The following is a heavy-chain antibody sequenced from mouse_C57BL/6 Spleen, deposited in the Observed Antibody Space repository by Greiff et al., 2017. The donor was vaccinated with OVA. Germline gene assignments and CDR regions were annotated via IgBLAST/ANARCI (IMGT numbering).Heavy chain of an antibody. CDR1: GYTFTSYW. V-gene: IGHV1-55*01. Sequence: QVQLQQPGAELVKPGASVKMSCKASGYTFTSYWITWVKQRPGQGLEWIGDIYPGSGGTNYNEKFKSKATLTVDTSSSTAYMQLSSLTSEDSAVYYCARKGTAQARYYAMDYWGQGTSVTVSS. CDR3: ARKGTAQARYYAMDY. CDR2: IYPGSGGT. D-gene: IGHD3-2*02. J-gene: IGHJ4*01.